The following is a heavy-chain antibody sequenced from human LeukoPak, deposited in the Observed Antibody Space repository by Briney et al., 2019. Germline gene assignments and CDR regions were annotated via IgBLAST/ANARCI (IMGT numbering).Heavy chain of an antibody. CDR2: ISGSGGST. D-gene: IGHD3-3*01. J-gene: IGHJ3*02. Sequence: PGGSLRLSCAASGFTFSSYAMSWVRQAPGKGLEWVSSISGSGGSTYYADSVKGRFTISRDNSKNTLYLQVDSLRAEDTAVYYCAKTSWDYDFWSGYQDAFDIWGQGTMVTVSS. V-gene: IGHV3-23*01. CDR3: AKTSWDYDFWSGYQDAFDI. CDR1: GFTFSSYA.